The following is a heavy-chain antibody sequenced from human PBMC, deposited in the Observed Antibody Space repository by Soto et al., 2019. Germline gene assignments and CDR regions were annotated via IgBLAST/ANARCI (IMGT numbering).Heavy chain of an antibody. Sequence: QVQLQESGPGLVRPSETLSLTCTVSGVSITSHYWSWIRQSPGKGLERIAYMHHSGCTNYNPSLKSRVNVLISTCKCRVSLRLSSVTAADTAVYYCASGFYESEGYSHPFDNSGHRTLVTVSS. V-gene: IGHV4-59*08. CDR3: ASGFYESEGYSHPFDN. CDR1: GVSITSHY. D-gene: IGHD3-22*01. J-gene: IGHJ4*01. CDR2: MHHSGCT.